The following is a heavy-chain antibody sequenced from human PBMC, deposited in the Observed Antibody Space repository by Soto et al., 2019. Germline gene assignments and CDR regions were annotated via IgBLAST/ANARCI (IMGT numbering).Heavy chain of an antibody. CDR1: GGSISSYY. V-gene: IGHV4-59*08. D-gene: IGHD4-17*01. CDR3: ARLIRPGYFDY. Sequence: SETLSITCTVSGGSISSYYWSWIRQPPGKGLEWIGYIYYSGSTNYNPSLKSRVTISVDTSKNQFSLKLSSVTAADTAVYYCARLIRPGYFDYWGQGTLVTVSS. CDR2: IYYSGST. J-gene: IGHJ4*02.